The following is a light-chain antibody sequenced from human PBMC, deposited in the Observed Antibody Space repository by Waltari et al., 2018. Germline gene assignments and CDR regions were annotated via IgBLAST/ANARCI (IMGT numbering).Light chain of an antibody. V-gene: IGKV2-30*01. Sequence: DVVMTQSRLSLPVTLGQPASISCRSSQSLVYSDGNAYLNWFQQRPGQSPRRLSYEVSNRDSGVPDRFSGSGSGSDFTLKSSRVEAEDVGVYYCMQGTHWPPETFGGGTKVEIK. J-gene: IGKJ4*01. CDR1: QSLVYSDGNAY. CDR2: EVS. CDR3: MQGTHWPPET.